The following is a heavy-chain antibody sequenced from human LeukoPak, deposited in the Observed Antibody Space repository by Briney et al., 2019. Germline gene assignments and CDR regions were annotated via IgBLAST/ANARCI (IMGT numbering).Heavy chain of an antibody. CDR1: GGSITSYY. Sequence: PSETPSLTCSVSGGSITSYYWSWIRQPPGKGLEWIGYIYYSGSANYNPSLKSRLTISVDTSKNQFSLKLNSVTAADTAVYYCARGDGWYFYWGQGTLVTVSS. CDR2: IYYSGSA. CDR3: ARGDGWYFY. V-gene: IGHV4-59*01. D-gene: IGHD6-19*01. J-gene: IGHJ4*02.